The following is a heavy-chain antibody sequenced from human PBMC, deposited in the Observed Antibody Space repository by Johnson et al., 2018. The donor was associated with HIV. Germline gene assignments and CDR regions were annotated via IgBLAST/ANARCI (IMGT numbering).Heavy chain of an antibody. J-gene: IGHJ3*02. D-gene: IGHD1-26*01. V-gene: IGHV3-33*01. CDR3: ARDRPSGGYDVDALDI. CDR2: IWYDGSNK. Sequence: QVQLVESGGGVVQPGRSLRLSCAASGFTFSSYGMHWVRQAPGKGLEWVAVIWYDGSNKYYADSVKGRFTISRDNSKNTLYLQMNSLRAEDTAVYYCARDRPSGGYDVDALDIWGQGTMVTVSS. CDR1: GFTFSSYG.